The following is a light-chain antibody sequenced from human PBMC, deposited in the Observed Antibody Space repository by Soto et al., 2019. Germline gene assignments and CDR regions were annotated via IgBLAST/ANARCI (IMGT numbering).Light chain of an antibody. V-gene: IGLV3-1*01. CDR1: KLGDKY. CDR3: QAWDSSTAHV. Sequence: SYELTQPPSVSVSPGQTASITCSGDKLGDKYACWYQQKPGQSPVLVIYQDSKRPSGIPERFSGSNSGNTATLTISGTQAMDAADYYCQAWDSSTAHVFGTGTKLTVL. CDR2: QDS. J-gene: IGLJ1*01.